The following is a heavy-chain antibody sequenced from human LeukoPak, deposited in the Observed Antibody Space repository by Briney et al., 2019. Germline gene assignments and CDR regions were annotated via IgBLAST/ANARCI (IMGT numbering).Heavy chain of an antibody. CDR1: GLTFSHYA. J-gene: IGHJ4*02. CDR3: VRELCGHYSFDH. V-gene: IGHV3-30*04. CDR2: VSAEGDRR. D-gene: IGHD4-17*01. Sequence: GGSLRLSCAASGLTFSHYAMHCVRRAPGKGLEWITFVSAEGDRRYYADSVKGRFTISRDDSKNTLYLQMNSLRPEDSALYYCVRELCGHYSFDHWGQGALVTVSS.